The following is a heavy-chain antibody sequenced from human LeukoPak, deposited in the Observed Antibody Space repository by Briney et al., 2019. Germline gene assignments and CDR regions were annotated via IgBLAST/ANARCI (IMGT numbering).Heavy chain of an antibody. Sequence: PGGTLRLSCAASGFTFSSYWMSWVRQAPGKGLEWVTNIKQDGSEKYYVDSVKGRFTISRDNAKNSLYLQMNSLRAEDTAVYYCARRGLFGTYYMDVWGKGTTVTVSS. J-gene: IGHJ6*03. CDR1: GFTFSSYW. CDR3: ARRGLFGTYYMDV. V-gene: IGHV3-7*01. D-gene: IGHD3-22*01. CDR2: IKQDGSEK.